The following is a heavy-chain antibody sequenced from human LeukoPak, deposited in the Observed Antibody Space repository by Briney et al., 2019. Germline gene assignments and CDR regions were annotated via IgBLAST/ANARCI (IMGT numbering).Heavy chain of an antibody. J-gene: IGHJ6*03. CDR1: GFTFSSYG. CDR2: IWYGGSNK. Sequence: GGSLRLSCAASGFTFSSYGMHWVRQAPGKGLEWVAVIWYGGSNKYYADSVKGRFTISRDNSKNTLYLQMNSLRAEDTAVYYCAKETISSWSNYYYYYMDVWGKGTTVTVSS. V-gene: IGHV3-30*02. D-gene: IGHD6-13*01. CDR3: AKETISSWSNYYYYYMDV.